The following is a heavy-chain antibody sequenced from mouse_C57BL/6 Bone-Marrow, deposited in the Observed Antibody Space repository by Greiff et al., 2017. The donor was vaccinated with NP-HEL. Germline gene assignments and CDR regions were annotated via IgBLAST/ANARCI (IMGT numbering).Heavy chain of an antibody. D-gene: IGHD1-1*01. V-gene: IGHV1-59*01. CDR1: GYTFTSYW. CDR3: ARRAVEAPYWYFDV. J-gene: IGHJ1*03. CDR2: IDPSDSYT. Sequence: VQLQQPGAELVRPGTSVKLSCKASGYTFTSYWMHWVKQRPGQGLEWIGVIDPSDSYTNYNQKFKGKATLTVDTSSSTAYMQLSSLTSEDSAVYYCARRAVEAPYWYFDVWGKGTTVTVSS.